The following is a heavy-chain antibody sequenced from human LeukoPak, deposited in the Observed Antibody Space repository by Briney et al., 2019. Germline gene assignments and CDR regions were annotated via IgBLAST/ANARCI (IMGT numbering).Heavy chain of an antibody. D-gene: IGHD1-26*01. CDR2: IYTSGST. J-gene: IGHJ5*02. CDR3: ARDPSGSSTFGWFDP. Sequence: SETLSLTCTVSGGSISSYYWSWTRQPAGKGLEWIGRIYTSGSTNYNPSLKSRVTMSVDTSKNQFSLKLSSVTAADTAVYYCARDPSGSSTFGWFDPWGQGTLVTVSS. V-gene: IGHV4-4*07. CDR1: GGSISSYY.